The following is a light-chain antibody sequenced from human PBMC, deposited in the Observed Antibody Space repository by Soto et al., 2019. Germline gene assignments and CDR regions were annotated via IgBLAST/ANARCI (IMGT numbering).Light chain of an antibody. CDR2: EVS. J-gene: IGLJ1*01. Sequence: QSVLTQPASVSGSPGQSITISCTAGSYNFVSWYQQHPGKAPKVLIYEVSKQPSGVSDRFSGSKSGNTASLTISGPQAEDEADYYCCSDAGRSTYVFGTGTKVTVL. CDR1: GSYNF. CDR3: CSDAGRSTYV. V-gene: IGLV2-23*02.